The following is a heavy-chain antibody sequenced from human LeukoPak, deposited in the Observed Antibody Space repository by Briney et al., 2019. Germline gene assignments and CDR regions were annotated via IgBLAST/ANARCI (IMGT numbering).Heavy chain of an antibody. D-gene: IGHD3-22*01. Sequence: PSETLSLTCTVSGGSISIYYWSWIRQPPGKGLEWIGYIYDSGSTNYNPSLKSRVTISVDTSKNQFSLKLSSVTAADAAVYYCASLTTAEAFDIWGQGTMVTVSS. CDR3: ASLTTAEAFDI. J-gene: IGHJ3*02. CDR2: IYDSGST. CDR1: GGSISIYY. V-gene: IGHV4-59*01.